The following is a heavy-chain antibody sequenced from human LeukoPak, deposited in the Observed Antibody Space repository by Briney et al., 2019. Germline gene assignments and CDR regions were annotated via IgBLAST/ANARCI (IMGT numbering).Heavy chain of an antibody. CDR3: AKDWSYSGWAYYFDY. Sequence: GGSLRLSCAASGFTFSSYWMSWVRQAPGKGLEWVSVIYSGGSTYYADSVKGRFTISRDNSKNTLHLQMNSLRVEDTAVYYCAKDWSYSGWAYYFDYWGQGALVTVSS. CDR1: GFTFSSYW. V-gene: IGHV3-66*01. D-gene: IGHD6-19*01. J-gene: IGHJ4*02. CDR2: IYSGGST.